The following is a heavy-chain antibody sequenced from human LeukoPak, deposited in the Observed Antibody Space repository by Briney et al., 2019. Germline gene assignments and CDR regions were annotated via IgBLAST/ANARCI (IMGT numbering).Heavy chain of an antibody. V-gene: IGHV3-30*02. D-gene: IGHD2-2*01. J-gene: IGHJ5*02. CDR2: IRNDGSNT. Sequence: GGSLRLSCAASGFSFSSYGMHWLRQAPGKGLEWVAFIRNDGSNTYYADSVKGRFTISRDNAKNSLYLQMNSLRAEDTALYYCARGYPLGYCSSTSCFSWFDPWGQGTLVTVSS. CDR3: ARGYPLGYCSSTSCFSWFDP. CDR1: GFSFSSYG.